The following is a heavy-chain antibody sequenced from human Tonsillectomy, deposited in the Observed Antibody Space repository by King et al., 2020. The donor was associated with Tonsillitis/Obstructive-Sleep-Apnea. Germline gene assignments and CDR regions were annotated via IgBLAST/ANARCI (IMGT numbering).Heavy chain of an antibody. Sequence: VQLVESGGVVVQPGGSLRLSCAASGFTFDDYTMHWVRQVPGKGLEWVSLIIRDGGSTNYADSVKGRRTISRDNSKNSLYLKMNSLRTEDTALYYCVRARTTVDYYYGMDVWGQGTTVTVSS. J-gene: IGHJ6*02. CDR3: VRARTTVDYYYGMDV. V-gene: IGHV3-43*01. CDR1: GFTFDDYT. CDR2: IIRDGGST. D-gene: IGHD1-1*01.